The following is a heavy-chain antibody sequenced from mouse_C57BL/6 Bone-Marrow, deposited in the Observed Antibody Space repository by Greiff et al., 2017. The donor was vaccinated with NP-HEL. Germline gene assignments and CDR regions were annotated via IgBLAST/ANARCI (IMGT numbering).Heavy chain of an antibody. CDR3: ARIWAYYSNYGYFDY. V-gene: IGHV1-53*01. Sequence: QVQLKQPGTELVKPGASVKLSCKASGYTFTSYWMHWVKQRPGQGLEWIGNINPSNGGTNYNEKFKSKATLTVDKSSSTAYMQISSLTSEDSAVYYCARIWAYYSNYGYFDYWGQGTTLTVSS. J-gene: IGHJ2*01. CDR2: INPSNGGT. CDR1: GYTFTSYW. D-gene: IGHD2-5*01.